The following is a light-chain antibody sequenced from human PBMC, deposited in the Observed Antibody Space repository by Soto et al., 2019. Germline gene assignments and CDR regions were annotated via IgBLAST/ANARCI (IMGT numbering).Light chain of an antibody. CDR1: NIGSKS. CDR3: QGWDSSSDHGV. J-gene: IGLJ2*01. CDR2: YDS. V-gene: IGLV3-21*04. Sequence: SYELTQPPSVSVAPGKTARITCGGNNIGSKSVHWYQQKPGQAPVLVIYYDSDRPSGIPERFSGSNSGNTATLTISRVEAGDEADYYWQGWDSSSDHGVFGGGTQRTVL.